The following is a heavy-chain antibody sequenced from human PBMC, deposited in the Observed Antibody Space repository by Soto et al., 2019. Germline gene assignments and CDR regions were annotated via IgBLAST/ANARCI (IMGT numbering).Heavy chain of an antibody. Sequence: SETLSLTCTVSGGSVSSGSYYWSWIRQPPGKGLEWIGDINHSGSTNYNPSLKSRVTISVDTSKNQFSLKLSSVTAADTAVYYCARGSDFWSGYLGLRAFDIWGQGTMVTVSS. V-gene: IGHV4-61*01. CDR1: GGSVSSGSYY. CDR2: INHSGST. CDR3: ARGSDFWSGYLGLRAFDI. D-gene: IGHD3-3*01. J-gene: IGHJ3*02.